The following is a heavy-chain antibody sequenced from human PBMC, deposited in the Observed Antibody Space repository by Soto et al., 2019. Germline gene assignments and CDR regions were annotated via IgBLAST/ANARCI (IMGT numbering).Heavy chain of an antibody. V-gene: IGHV5-10-1*01. D-gene: IGHD6-13*01. J-gene: IGHJ5*02. CDR3: ARQAYSSSWYDWFDP. Sequence: PGESLKISCKGSGYRFTSYWITWVRQMPGKGLEWMGRIDPSDSYPNYSPSFQGHVTISADKSISTAYLQWSSLKASDTAMYYCARQAYSSSWYDWFDPWGQGTLVTVSS. CDR1: GYRFTSYW. CDR2: IDPSDSYP.